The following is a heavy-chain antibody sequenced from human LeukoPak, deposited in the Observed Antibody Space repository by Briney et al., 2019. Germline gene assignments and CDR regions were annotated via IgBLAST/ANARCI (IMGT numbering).Heavy chain of an antibody. V-gene: IGHV3-9*01. Sequence: GGSLRLPCAASGFTFDDYAMHWVRQAPGKGLEWVSGISWNSGSIGYADSVKGRFTISRDNAKNSLYLQMNSLRAEDTAVYYCAKLRYSSSLDYFDYWGQGTLVTVSS. CDR1: GFTFDDYA. CDR3: AKLRYSSSLDYFDY. J-gene: IGHJ4*02. D-gene: IGHD6-13*01. CDR2: ISWNSGSI.